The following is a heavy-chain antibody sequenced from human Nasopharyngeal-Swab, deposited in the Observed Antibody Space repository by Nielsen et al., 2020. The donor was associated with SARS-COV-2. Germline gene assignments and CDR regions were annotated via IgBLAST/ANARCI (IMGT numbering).Heavy chain of an antibody. Sequence: SETLSLTCSVSGGSISGYFLSWIRPPAGEGLEWIGRVYTSGSTNYNPSLKSRVTISIDMSKNQFSLELRSVTAADTAFYYCARSGTTKYGLDVWGQGTTVIASS. CDR3: ARSGTTKYGLDV. J-gene: IGHJ6*01. CDR2: VYTSGST. CDR1: GGSISGYF. V-gene: IGHV4-4*07. D-gene: IGHD1-1*01.